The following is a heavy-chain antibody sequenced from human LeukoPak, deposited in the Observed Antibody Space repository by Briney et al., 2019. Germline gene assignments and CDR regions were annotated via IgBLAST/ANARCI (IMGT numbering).Heavy chain of an antibody. CDR2: IYYSGST. J-gene: IGHJ6*02. CDR3: ARDPMYGSSWGLLDGMDV. CDR1: GGSISSYY. D-gene: IGHD6-13*01. V-gene: IGHV4-59*01. Sequence: SETLSLTCTVSGGSISSYYWNWIRQPPGKGLEWIGYIYYSGSTNYNPSLKSRVTISVDTSKNQFSLKLSSVTAADTAVYYCARDPMYGSSWGLLDGMDVWGQGTTVTVSS.